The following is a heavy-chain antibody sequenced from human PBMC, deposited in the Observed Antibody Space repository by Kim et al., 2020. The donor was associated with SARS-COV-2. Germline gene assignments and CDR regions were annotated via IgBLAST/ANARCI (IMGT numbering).Heavy chain of an antibody. CDR2: INTNSGGT. CDR1: GYTFTGYY. J-gene: IGHJ4*02. CDR3: ARDLPPEVTIFGVVISEYYFDY. Sequence: ASVKVSCKASGYTFTGYYMHWVRQAPGQGLEWMGRINTNSGGTNYAQKFQGRVTMTRDTSISTAYMELSRLRSDDTAVYYCARDLPPEVTIFGVVISEYYFDYWGQGTLVTVSS. D-gene: IGHD3-3*01. V-gene: IGHV1-2*06.